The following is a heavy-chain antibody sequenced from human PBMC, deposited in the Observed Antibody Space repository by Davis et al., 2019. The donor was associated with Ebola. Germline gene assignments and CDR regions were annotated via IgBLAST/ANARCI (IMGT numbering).Heavy chain of an antibody. CDR2: IYPGDSDT. D-gene: IGHD2-15*01. Sequence: GESLKISCKGSGYNFSKFWIGWVRQMPGKGLEWMGIIYPGDSDTRYSPSFQGQVTISADKSISTAYLQWSSLKASDTAMYYCARHWDIVVFGAFDIWGQGTMVTVSS. J-gene: IGHJ3*02. CDR3: ARHWDIVVFGAFDI. CDR1: GYNFSKFW. V-gene: IGHV5-51*01.